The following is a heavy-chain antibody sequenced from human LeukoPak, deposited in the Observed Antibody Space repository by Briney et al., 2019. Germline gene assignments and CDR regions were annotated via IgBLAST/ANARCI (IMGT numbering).Heavy chain of an antibody. V-gene: IGHV3-30*03. D-gene: IGHD3-22*01. CDR2: ISYDGSNK. CDR3: ARDTYYYDSSGYFTVGY. CDR1: GFTFSSYG. J-gene: IGHJ4*02. Sequence: PGRSLRLSCAVSGFTFSSYGMHWVRQAPGKGLEWVAVISYDGSNKYYADSVKGRFTISRDNSKNTLYLQMNSLRAEDTAVYYCARDTYYYDSSGYFTVGYWGQGTLVTVSS.